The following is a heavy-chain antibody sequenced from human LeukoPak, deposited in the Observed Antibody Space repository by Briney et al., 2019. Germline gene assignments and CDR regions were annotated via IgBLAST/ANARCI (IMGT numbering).Heavy chain of an antibody. Sequence: PSETLSLTCTVSGGSIGSSNYFWGWIRQPPGKGLEWIGTIFYSGSTYYNPSLKSRVTMSVDTSKNQFSLRLTSVTAADTAVYYCARHAAYYYEDYWGRGTLVTVSS. CDR3: ARHAAYYYEDY. CDR1: GGSIGSSNYF. J-gene: IGHJ4*02. CDR2: IFYSGST. V-gene: IGHV4-39*01. D-gene: IGHD3-22*01.